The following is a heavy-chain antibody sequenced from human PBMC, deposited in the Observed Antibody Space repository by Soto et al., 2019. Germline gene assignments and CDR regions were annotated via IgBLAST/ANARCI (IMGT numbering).Heavy chain of an antibody. Sequence: QALSLTYAITGDSVSSNSAGWSWVRQSPSRGLEWLGRTYYRSKWYYEYAVSVRGRITINPDTSKNQYSLQLNSVTPEDTAVYFCARGEQYSGRIFDYWGQGTLVTVSS. J-gene: IGHJ4*01. V-gene: IGHV6-1*01. CDR3: ARGEQYSGRIFDY. CDR2: TYYRSKWYY. CDR1: GDSVSSNSAG. D-gene: IGHD1-26*01.